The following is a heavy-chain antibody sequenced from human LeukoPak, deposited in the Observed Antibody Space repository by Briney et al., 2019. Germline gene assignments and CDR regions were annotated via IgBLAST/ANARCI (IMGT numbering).Heavy chain of an antibody. J-gene: IGHJ3*02. CDR3: ARSRSLGDAFDI. V-gene: IGHV1-2*02. CDR1: GFTFTGYY. Sequence: ASVKVSCKASGFTFTGYYMHWVRQAPGQGLEWMGWINPNSGGTNYAQKFQGRVTMTRDTSISTAYMELSRLRSDDTAVYYCARSRSLGDAFDIWGQGTMVTVSS. CDR2: INPNSGGT.